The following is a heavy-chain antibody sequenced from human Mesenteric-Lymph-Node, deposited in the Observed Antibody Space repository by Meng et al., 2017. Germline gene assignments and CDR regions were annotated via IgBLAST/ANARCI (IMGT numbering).Heavy chain of an antibody. CDR3: ARNYYDSSGYSNDAFDI. V-gene: IGHV4-61*02. Sequence: SETLSLTCTVSGGSISSGSYYWSWIRQPAGKGLEWIGRIYTSGSTNYNPSLKSRVTISVDTSKDQFSLKLSSVTAADTAVYYCARNYYDSSGYSNDAFDIWGQGTMVTVSS. D-gene: IGHD3-22*01. J-gene: IGHJ3*02. CDR1: GGSISSGSYY. CDR2: IYTSGST.